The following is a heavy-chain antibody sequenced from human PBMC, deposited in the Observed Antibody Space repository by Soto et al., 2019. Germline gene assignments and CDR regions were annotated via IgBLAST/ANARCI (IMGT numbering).Heavy chain of an antibody. CDR1: GYTFTSYG. D-gene: IGHD4-17*01. CDR2: ISAYNGNT. CDR3: ARGEVYTTYGEKPYYFYGMDV. Sequence: ASVKVSCKASGYTFTSYGISWVRQAPGQGLEWMGWISAYNGNTNYAQKLQGRVTMTTDTSTSTAYMELRSLRSDDTAVYYCARGEVYTTYGEKPYYFYGMDVWGQGTTVTVSS. J-gene: IGHJ6*02. V-gene: IGHV1-18*01.